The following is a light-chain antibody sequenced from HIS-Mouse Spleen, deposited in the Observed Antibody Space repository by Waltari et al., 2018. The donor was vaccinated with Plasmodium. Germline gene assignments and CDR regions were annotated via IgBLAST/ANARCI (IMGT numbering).Light chain of an antibody. CDR2: GDS. CDR1: ALPKKY. V-gene: IGLV3-10*01. Sequence: SYELTQPPSVSVSPGQTARITCSGDALPKKYAYWYQEKPGKAPVLVIYGDSKRPSGVPERFSGSSSGTMATLTISGAQVEDEADYYCYSTDSSGNHRVFGGGTKLTVL. J-gene: IGLJ3*02. CDR3: YSTDSSGNHRV.